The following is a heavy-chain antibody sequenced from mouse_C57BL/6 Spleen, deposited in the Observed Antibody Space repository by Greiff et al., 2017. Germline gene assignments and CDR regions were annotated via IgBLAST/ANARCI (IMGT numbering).Heavy chain of an antibody. J-gene: IGHJ4*01. CDR2: SRNKANDYTT. D-gene: IGHD4-1*01. Sequence: EVKLVDSGGGLVQSGRSLRLSCATSGFTFSDFSMEWVRQAPGKGLEWIAASRNKANDYTTEYSASVKGRFVVSRDTSQSILYLQMNALRAEDTAIYYWARTPLGAMDYWGQGTSVTVSS. CDR1: GFTFSDFS. CDR3: ARTPLGAMDY. V-gene: IGHV7-1*01.